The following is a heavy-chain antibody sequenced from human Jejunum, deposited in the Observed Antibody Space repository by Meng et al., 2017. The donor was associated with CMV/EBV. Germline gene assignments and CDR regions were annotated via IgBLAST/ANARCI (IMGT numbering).Heavy chain of an antibody. Sequence: EAQLVESXXXXVXXGGSLRLSCSASGFTFSNAWMSWVRQVPGKGLEWVGSIKSKTDGGTTDYVAPVKDRFTISRDDSRNTLYLQMNSLRIEDTAVYYCATAVPNTSGWYYYFDYWGQGTLVTVSS. J-gene: IGHJ4*02. CDR1: GFTFSNAW. V-gene: IGHV3-15*01. D-gene: IGHD6-19*01. CDR2: IKSKTDGGTT. CDR3: ATAVPNTSGWYYYFDY.